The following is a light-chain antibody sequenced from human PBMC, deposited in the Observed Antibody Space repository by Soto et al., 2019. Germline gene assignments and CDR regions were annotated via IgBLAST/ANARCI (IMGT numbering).Light chain of an antibody. J-gene: IGLJ2*01. V-gene: IGLV8-61*01. Sequence: QTVVTQEPSFSVSPGRTVTLTCGLSSGSVSTSYYPSWYQQTPGQAPRTLIYSTNTRSSGVPDRFSGSILGNKAAPTITGAQADDESDYYCVLYMGSGLGVFGGGTKLTVL. CDR2: STN. CDR1: SGSVSTSYY. CDR3: VLYMGSGLGV.